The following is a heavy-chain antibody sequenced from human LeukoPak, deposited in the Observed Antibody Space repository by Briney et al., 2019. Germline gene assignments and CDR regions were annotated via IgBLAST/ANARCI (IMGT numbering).Heavy chain of an antibody. CDR2: IYYSGSA. V-gene: IGHV4-59*08. D-gene: IGHD4-17*01. J-gene: IGHJ4*01. Sequence: PSETLSLTCTVSGGSIINYYWSWIRQAPGKGLEWIGYIYYSGSANYNPSLKSRVTISVDTSKNQFSLKLTSVTAADTAVYYCARAPGTTFDYWGHGNMVTVSS. CDR1: GGSIINYY. CDR3: ARAPGTTFDY.